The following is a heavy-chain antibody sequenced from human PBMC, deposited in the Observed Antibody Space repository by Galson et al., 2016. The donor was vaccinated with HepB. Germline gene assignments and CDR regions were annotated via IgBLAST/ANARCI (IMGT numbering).Heavy chain of an antibody. CDR2: INTDGSRT. J-gene: IGHJ6*02. Sequence: SLRLSCAASGFTFSSYWMHWVRHAPGRGLVWVSRINTDGSRTNYADSVKGRVTISRDNAKNTLYLQMNSLRAEDTAVYYCARAGFKGFSNGMDVWGQGTTVTVSS. CDR3: ARAGFKGFSNGMDV. V-gene: IGHV3-74*01. CDR1: GFTFSSYW.